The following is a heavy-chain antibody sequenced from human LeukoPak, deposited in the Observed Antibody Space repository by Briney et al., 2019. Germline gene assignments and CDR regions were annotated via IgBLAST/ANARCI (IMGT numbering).Heavy chain of an antibody. J-gene: IGHJ4*02. CDR2: IKQDGSEK. Sequence: GGSLRLSCAASGFTFSSYWMSWVRQAPGKGLEWVANIKQDGSEKYYVDSVKGRFTISRDNAKNSLYLQMNSLRAEDTAVYYCARDKSWFSLATFDYWGQGTLVTVSS. CDR1: GFTFSSYW. D-gene: IGHD3-9*01. V-gene: IGHV3-7*01. CDR3: ARDKSWFSLATFDY.